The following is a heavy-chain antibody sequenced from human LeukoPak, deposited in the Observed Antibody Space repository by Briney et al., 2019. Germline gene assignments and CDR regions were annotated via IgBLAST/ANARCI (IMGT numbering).Heavy chain of an antibody. V-gene: IGHV4-38-2*02. J-gene: IGHJ4*02. CDR3: ARDRGREYYDFWSGYYGNFDY. Sequence: PSETLSLTCAVSGYSISSGYYWGWIRQPPGKGLEWIGSIYHSGSTYYNPSLKSRVTISVDTSKNQFSLKLSSVTAADTAVYYCARDRGREYYDFWSGYYGNFDYWGQGTLVTVSS. CDR2: IYHSGST. CDR1: GYSISSGYY. D-gene: IGHD3-3*01.